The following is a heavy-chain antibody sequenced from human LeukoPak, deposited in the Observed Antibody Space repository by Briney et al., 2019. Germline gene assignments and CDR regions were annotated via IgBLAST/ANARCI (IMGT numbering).Heavy chain of an antibody. J-gene: IGHJ4*02. CDR2: ISTSGSII. CDR3: AKERSRGGDCLDY. D-gene: IGHD2-21*02. Sequence: GGSLRLSCEASGFTFGSYEMTWVRQAPGKGLEWLSYISTSGSIIAYADSVRGRFTVSRDNAKNSLYLQMNSLRAEETAVYYCAKERSRGGDCLDYWGQGTLVTVSS. CDR1: GFTFGSYE. V-gene: IGHV3-48*03.